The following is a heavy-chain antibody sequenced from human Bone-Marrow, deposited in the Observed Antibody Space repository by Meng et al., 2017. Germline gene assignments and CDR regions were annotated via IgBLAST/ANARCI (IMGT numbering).Heavy chain of an antibody. D-gene: IGHD6-13*01. CDR3: ARGPLSAAGTMGYFQH. V-gene: IGHV4-31*03. Sequence: VRLQGAGPGLAKPSQTLSLTCTVSGGSISSGGYYWSWIRQHPGKGLEWIGYIYYSGSTYYNPSLKSRVTISVDTSKNQFSLKLSSVTAADTAVYYCARGPLSAAGTMGYFQHLGQGTLVTVSS. J-gene: IGHJ1*01. CDR1: GGSISSGGYY. CDR2: IYYSGST.